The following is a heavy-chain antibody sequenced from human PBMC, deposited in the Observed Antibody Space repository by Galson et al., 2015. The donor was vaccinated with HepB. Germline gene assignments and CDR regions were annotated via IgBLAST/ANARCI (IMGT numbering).Heavy chain of an antibody. CDR1: GFTFSSYS. CDR3: ARDSHRFGDLPLDY. D-gene: IGHD3-10*01. CDR2: TSSSSSTI. J-gene: IGHJ4*02. V-gene: IGHV3-48*04. Sequence: SLRLSCAASGFTFSSYSMNWVRQAPGKGLEWVSYTSSSSSTIYYADSVKGRFTISRDNAKNSLYLQMNSLRAEDTAVYYCARDSHRFGDLPLDYWGQGTLVTVSS.